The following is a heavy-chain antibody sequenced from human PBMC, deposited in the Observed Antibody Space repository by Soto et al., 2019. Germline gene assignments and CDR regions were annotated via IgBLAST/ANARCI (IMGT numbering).Heavy chain of an antibody. Sequence: ASVKVSCKASRYTFTSYDIFWVRQSPGQGLEWMGWIKPDSGDTHYAQNFQGRVTMTRDTSINTAYMELNNLVSDDTAVYYCARTSSTYLNEIIYDPWGQGTLVTVSS. J-gene: IGHJ5*02. CDR3: ARTSSTYLNEIIYDP. CDR1: RYTFTSYD. V-gene: IGHV1-2*02. CDR2: IKPDSGDT. D-gene: IGHD2-2*01.